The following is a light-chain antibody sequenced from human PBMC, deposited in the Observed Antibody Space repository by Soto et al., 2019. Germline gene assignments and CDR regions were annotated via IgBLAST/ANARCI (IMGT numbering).Light chain of an antibody. CDR3: CSSTGISTLL. J-gene: IGLJ1*01. CDR1: SSDVGGYNY. CDR2: EVS. Sequence: QSVLTQPASVSGSPGQSITISCTGTSSDVGGYNYVSWYQQHPGKVPKLMIYEVSNRPSGVSNRFSGSKSDNTASLTISGLQAEDEADYYCCSSTGISTLLFATGTKVTVL. V-gene: IGLV2-14*01.